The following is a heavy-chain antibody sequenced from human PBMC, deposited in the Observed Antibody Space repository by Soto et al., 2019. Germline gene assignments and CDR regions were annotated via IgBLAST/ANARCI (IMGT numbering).Heavy chain of an antibody. V-gene: IGHV3-15*07. D-gene: IGHD1-1*01. CDR3: AIQRGPSVSSYHGLEV. J-gene: IGHJ6*01. CDR1: GFDFTAAW. Sequence: QLVESGGGLVTPGKSVTLSCVGSGFDFTAAWMHWVRQAPGPGLEWVGRIKSSGSGGTTDYSAPVRGRFTISSDDSNDTVDLQMSIRKTEDTAVSFCAIQRGPSVSSYHGLEVWGSGRTVT. CDR2: IKSSGSGGTT.